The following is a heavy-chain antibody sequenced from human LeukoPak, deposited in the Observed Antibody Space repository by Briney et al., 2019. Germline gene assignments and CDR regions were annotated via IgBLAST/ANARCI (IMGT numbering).Heavy chain of an antibody. CDR1: GFTFNSFG. Sequence: GRSLRLSCAASGFTFNSFGIHRVRQAPGKGLEWVAVISYDGSNKYYADSVKGRFTISRDNSKNTLYLQMNSLRAEDTAVYYCARDLLRGSYNYWGQGTLVTVSS. V-gene: IGHV3-30*19. CDR2: ISYDGSNK. D-gene: IGHD1-26*01. CDR3: ARDLLRGSYNY. J-gene: IGHJ4*02.